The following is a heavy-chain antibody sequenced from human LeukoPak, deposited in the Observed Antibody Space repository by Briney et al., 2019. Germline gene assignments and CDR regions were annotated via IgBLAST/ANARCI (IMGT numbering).Heavy chain of an antibody. V-gene: IGHV1-18*01. D-gene: IGHD5-18*01. CDR1: GYTFITYG. CDR3: ARNTAKVYFEY. Sequence: ASVKVSCKASGYTFITYGISWVRQAPGQGLEWMGWINSYTGNTNYAQKFQGRVIMTTDTATSTAYMELRSLRSDDTAVYYCARNTAKVYFEYWGQGTLVTVSS. J-gene: IGHJ4*02. CDR2: INSYTGNT.